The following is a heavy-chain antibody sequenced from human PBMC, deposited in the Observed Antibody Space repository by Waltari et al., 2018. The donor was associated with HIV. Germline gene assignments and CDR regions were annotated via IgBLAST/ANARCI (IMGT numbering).Heavy chain of an antibody. CDR3: AKVGLSGRWLLRRPFYFDY. D-gene: IGHD3-10*01. CDR2: ISGSGGDT. Sequence: LLQSGGNLMQPGGSLTLPSAPSGFTFTSYAMTWLRQAPGKGLEWVSGISGSGGDTLFADSVKGRFTISRDASTVYLSMNRLTAEDTAVYYCAKVGLSGRWLLRRPFYFDYWGQGILVTVSS. J-gene: IGHJ4*02. CDR1: GFTFTSYA. V-gene: IGHV3-23*01.